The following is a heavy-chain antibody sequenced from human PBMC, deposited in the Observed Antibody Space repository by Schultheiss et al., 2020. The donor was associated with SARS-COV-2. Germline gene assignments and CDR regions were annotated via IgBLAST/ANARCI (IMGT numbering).Heavy chain of an antibody. J-gene: IGHJ4*02. V-gene: IGHV3-21*01. CDR2: ISSSSSYI. Sequence: GGSLRLSCAASGFTFSSYSMNWVRQAPGKGLEWVSSISSSSSYIYYADSVKGQFTISRDNAKNSLYLQMNSLRAEDTAVYYCARGWPEMATIWTLDYWGQGTLVTVSS. D-gene: IGHD5-24*01. CDR3: ARGWPEMATIWTLDY. CDR1: GFTFSSYS.